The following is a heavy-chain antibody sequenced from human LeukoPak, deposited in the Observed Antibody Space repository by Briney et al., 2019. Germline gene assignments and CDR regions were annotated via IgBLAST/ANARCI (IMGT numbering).Heavy chain of an antibody. CDR1: GGSFSGYY. J-gene: IGHJ1*01. V-gene: IGHV4-34*01. D-gene: IGHD3-22*01. CDR2: IYHSGST. Sequence: SETLSLTCAVYGGSFSGYYWSWIRQPPGKGLEWIGEIYHSGSTNYNPSLKSRVTISVDKSKNQFSLKLSSVTAADTAVYYCARHSSGYLIWGQGTLVTVSS. CDR3: ARHSSGYLI.